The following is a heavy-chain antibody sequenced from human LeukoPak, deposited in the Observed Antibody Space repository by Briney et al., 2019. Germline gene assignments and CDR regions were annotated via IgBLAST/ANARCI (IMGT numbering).Heavy chain of an antibody. CDR1: GFSFTNYG. Sequence: PGGSLRLSCAASGFSFTNYGMSWVRQAPGKGLEWVSFISASGSSTHYADSVKGRFTISRDNSKNTVHLQINSLRAEDTATYYCAKGAQYDFWSGYMIEYFDVWGQGTLVSVSS. V-gene: IGHV3-23*01. CDR3: AKGAQYDFWSGYMIEYFDV. J-gene: IGHJ4*02. CDR2: ISASGSST. D-gene: IGHD3-3*01.